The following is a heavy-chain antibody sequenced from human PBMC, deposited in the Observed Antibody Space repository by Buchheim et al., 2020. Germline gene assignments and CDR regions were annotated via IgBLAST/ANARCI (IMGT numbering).Heavy chain of an antibody. CDR2: ISSSGSTI. V-gene: IGHV3-48*03. CDR3: AREFKSGSYGIFSAFDI. CDR1: GFTFSSYE. Sequence: EVQLVEPGGGLVQPGGSLRLSCAASGFTFSSYEMNWVRQAPGKGLEWVSYISSSGSTIYYADSVKGRFTISRDNAKNSLYLQMNSLRAEDTAVYYCAREFKSGSYGIFSAFDIWGQGT. D-gene: IGHD1-26*01. J-gene: IGHJ3*02.